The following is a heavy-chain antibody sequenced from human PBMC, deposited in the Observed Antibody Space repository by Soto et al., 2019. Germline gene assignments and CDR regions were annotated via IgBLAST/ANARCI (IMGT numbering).Heavy chain of an antibody. CDR1: GFTFTSSA. CDR2: IVVGSGNT. CDR3: AAADGYSSSSYGMDV. J-gene: IGHJ6*02. V-gene: IGHV1-58*01. Sequence: SVKVSCKASGFTFTSSALQWVRQARGQRLEWIGWIVVGSGNTNYAQKFQERVTITRDMSTSTAYMELSSLRSEDTAVYYCAAADGYSSSSYGMDVWGQGTRVTVSS. D-gene: IGHD6-6*01.